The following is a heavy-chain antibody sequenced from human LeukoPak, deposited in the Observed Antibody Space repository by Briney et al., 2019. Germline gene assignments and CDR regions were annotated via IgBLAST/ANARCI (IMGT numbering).Heavy chain of an antibody. CDR2: LHSGGDT. V-gene: IGHV3-53*01. CDR3: ARVGDHYHWYFDL. D-gene: IGHD3-10*01. CDR1: GFNVGNNY. Sequence: PGGSLRLSCAASGFNVGNNYMNWVRQAPGKGLEWVSILHSGGDTYYADSLKGRFTVSRDNSKNILSLQMNSLTAEDTAVYYCARVGDHYHWYFDLWGRGTLVTVSS. J-gene: IGHJ2*01.